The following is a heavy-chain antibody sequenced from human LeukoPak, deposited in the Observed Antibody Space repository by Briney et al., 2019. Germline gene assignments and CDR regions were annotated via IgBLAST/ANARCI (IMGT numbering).Heavy chain of an antibody. Sequence: ASVKVSCKASGGTFSSYAISWVRQAPGQGLEWMGGIIPIFGTANYAQKFQGRVTITTDESTSTAYMELSSLRSEDTAVYYCARDIANWGSHDAFDIWGQGTMVTVSS. J-gene: IGHJ3*02. CDR1: GGTFSSYA. CDR2: IIPIFGTA. D-gene: IGHD7-27*01. CDR3: ARDIANWGSHDAFDI. V-gene: IGHV1-69*05.